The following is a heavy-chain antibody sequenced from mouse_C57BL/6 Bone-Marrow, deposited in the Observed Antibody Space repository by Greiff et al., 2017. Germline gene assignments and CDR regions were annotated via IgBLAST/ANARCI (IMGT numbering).Heavy chain of an antibody. V-gene: IGHV1-55*01. D-gene: IGHD3-1*01. J-gene: IGHJ2*01. CDR2: IYPGSGST. Sequence: QVQLQQPGAELVKPGASVKMSCKASGYTFTSYWITWVKQRPGQGLEWIGDIYPGSGSTNYNEKFKSKATLTVDKSSSTAYLQLSSLTSEDSTVYYCARWTQRALYWGQGTTLTVSS. CDR1: GYTFTSYW. CDR3: ARWTQRALY.